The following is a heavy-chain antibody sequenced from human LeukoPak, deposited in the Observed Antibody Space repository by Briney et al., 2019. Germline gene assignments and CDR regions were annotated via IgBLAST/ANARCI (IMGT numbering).Heavy chain of an antibody. D-gene: IGHD3-22*01. CDR3: ARDVRDSSGYYLRIFGY. CDR2: INHSGST. J-gene: IGHJ4*02. V-gene: IGHV4-34*01. Sequence: SETLSLTCAVYGGSFSGYYWSWIRQPTGKGLKWIGEINHSGSTNYNPSLKSRVTISVDTSKNQFSLKLSSVTAADTAVYYCARDVRDSSGYYLRIFGYWGQGNLVTVSS. CDR1: GGSFSGYY.